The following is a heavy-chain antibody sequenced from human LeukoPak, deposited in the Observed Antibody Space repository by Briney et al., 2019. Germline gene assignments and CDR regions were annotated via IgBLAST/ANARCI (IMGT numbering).Heavy chain of an antibody. V-gene: IGHV1-2*02. Sequence: ASVKVSCKASGYTFTGYYMHWVRQAPGQGLEWMGWINPNSGGTNYAQKFQGRVTMTRDTSISTAYMELSRLRSDDTAVYYCARVHIPQSYDAYYFDYWGQGTLVTVSS. CDR1: GYTFTGYY. J-gene: IGHJ4*02. CDR3: ARVHIPQSYDAYYFDY. D-gene: IGHD3-22*01. CDR2: INPNSGGT.